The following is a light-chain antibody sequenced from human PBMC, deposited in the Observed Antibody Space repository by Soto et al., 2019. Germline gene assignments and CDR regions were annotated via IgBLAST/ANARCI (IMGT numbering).Light chain of an antibody. Sequence: EIVMTQPPATLSVSPGETTRLSCRASQSINSDVAWYQQKVGQTPRLLIYGASTRATGNPARFSGSGSGTEFTLTISSLQSEDFAVYYCQQYNNWPPITFGGGTKVDVK. CDR2: GAS. CDR3: QQYNNWPPIT. J-gene: IGKJ4*01. V-gene: IGKV3-15*01. CDR1: QSINSD.